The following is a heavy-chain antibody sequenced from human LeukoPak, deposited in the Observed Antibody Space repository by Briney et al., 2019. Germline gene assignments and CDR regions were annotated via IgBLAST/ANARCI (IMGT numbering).Heavy chain of an antibody. D-gene: IGHD3-3*01. Sequence: GGSLRLSCAASGFTFSGYWMSWVRQTPEKGLEWVANIKQDGYEKYYVDSVKGRFTISRDNAKNSLYLQMNSLRAEDTAVYYCARDPRQGITIFGGYFDYWGQGSLVTVSS. J-gene: IGHJ4*02. CDR1: GFTFSGYW. CDR3: ARDPRQGITIFGGYFDY. CDR2: IKQDGYEK. V-gene: IGHV3-7*01.